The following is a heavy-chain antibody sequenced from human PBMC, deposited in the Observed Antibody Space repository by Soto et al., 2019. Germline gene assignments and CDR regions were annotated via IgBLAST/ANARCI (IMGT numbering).Heavy chain of an antibody. Sequence: PGESLKISCKGSGYSFTSHWIAWVRQMPGKGLELMAIIYPGDSGIQYSPSFQGQVSVSADKSVSTAYLQWSSLEASDTAIYFCSRLGHYCSSPSCHTGYFYSGLDVWGQGTTVTVSS. CDR1: GYSFTSHW. V-gene: IGHV5-51*01. CDR2: IYPGDSGI. J-gene: IGHJ6*02. CDR3: SRLGHYCSSPSCHTGYFYSGLDV. D-gene: IGHD2-2*02.